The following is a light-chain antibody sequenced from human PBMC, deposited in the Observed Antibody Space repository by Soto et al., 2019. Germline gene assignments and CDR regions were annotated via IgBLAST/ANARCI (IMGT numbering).Light chain of an antibody. V-gene: IGKV1-33*01. J-gene: IGKJ5*01. Sequence: DIQMTQSPPSLAAYVGDRVTMTCQASQDLTNYLNWYQQKPGQAPKLLIYDTVTLEEGVPSRFSGGGSGTDFTFTINGLQPEDAAIYSCQQYVNLPYTFGQGTRLEIK. CDR1: QDLTNY. CDR2: DTV. CDR3: QQYVNLPYT.